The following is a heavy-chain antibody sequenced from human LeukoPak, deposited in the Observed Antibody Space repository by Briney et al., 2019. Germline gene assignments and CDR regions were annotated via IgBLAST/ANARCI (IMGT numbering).Heavy chain of an antibody. Sequence: GRSLRLSCAASGFTFDDYGMRWVRQAPGKGLEWVSGINWNGGSTGYADSVKGRFTISRDNAKNSLYLQMNSLRAEDTALYYCARDDYYGSGSYPYWGQGKLVTVSS. CDR1: GFTFDDYG. D-gene: IGHD3-10*01. CDR2: INWNGGST. V-gene: IGHV3-20*04. CDR3: ARDDYYGSGSYPY. J-gene: IGHJ4*02.